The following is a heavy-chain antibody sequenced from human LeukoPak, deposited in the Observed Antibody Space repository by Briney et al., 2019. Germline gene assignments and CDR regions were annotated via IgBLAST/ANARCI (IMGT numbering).Heavy chain of an antibody. V-gene: IGHV1-69*05. Sequence: SVKVSCKASGGTFSSYAISWVRQAPGQGLEWMGGIIPIFGTANYAQKFQGRVTITTDESTSTAYMELSSLRSEDTAVYYCARDIDSSSGTFDYWGQGTLVTVSS. CDR3: ARDIDSSSGTFDY. J-gene: IGHJ4*02. CDR2: IIPIFGTA. D-gene: IGHD6-13*01. CDR1: GGTFSSYA.